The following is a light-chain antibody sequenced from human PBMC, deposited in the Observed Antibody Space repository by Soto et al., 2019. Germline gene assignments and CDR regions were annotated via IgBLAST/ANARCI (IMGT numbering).Light chain of an antibody. CDR2: HAS. CDR3: QQYDSSPYT. Sequence: EIVLTQSPGTLSLSPGERATLSCRPSRSVTSRFLACYQRRPGQAPRLLLYHASSRATGIPDRFSGSGSGTDFTLPISSVEPEEFALDYCQQYDSSPYTFGQGTKLEIK. V-gene: IGKV3-20*01. CDR1: RSVTSRF. J-gene: IGKJ2*01.